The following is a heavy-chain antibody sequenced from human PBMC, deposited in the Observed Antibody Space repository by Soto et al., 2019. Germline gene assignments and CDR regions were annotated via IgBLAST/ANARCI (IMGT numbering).Heavy chain of an antibody. CDR3: AKDDYAYGYYFDY. J-gene: IGHJ4*02. Sequence: PGGSLRLSCAASGFTFSSYGMHWARQAPGKGLEWVAVISYDGSNKYYADSVKGRFTISRDNSKNTLYLQMNSLRAEDTAVYYCAKDDYAYGYYFDYWGQGTLVTVSS. V-gene: IGHV3-30*18. CDR2: ISYDGSNK. D-gene: IGHD4-17*01. CDR1: GFTFSSYG.